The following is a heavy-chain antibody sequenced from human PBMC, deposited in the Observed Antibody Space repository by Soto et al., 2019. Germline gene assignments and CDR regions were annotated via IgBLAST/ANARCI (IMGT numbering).Heavy chain of an antibody. V-gene: IGHV1-69*02. CDR3: ARGGDIVVVVAATHNWFDP. J-gene: IGHJ5*02. CDR2: IIPILGIA. D-gene: IGHD2-15*01. CDR1: GGTFSSYT. Sequence: QVQLVQSGAEVKKPGSSVKVSCKASGGTFSSYTISWVRQAPGQGLEWMGRIIPILGIANYAQKFQGRVTITADKSTSTAYMELSRLRSEDTAVYYCARGGDIVVVVAATHNWFDPWGQGTLVTVSS.